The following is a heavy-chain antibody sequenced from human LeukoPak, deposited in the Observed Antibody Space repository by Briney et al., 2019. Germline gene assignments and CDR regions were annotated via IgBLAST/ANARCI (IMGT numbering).Heavy chain of an antibody. CDR1: GFTFSDYY. D-gene: IGHD2-2*01. J-gene: IGHJ4*02. CDR2: MSSSGSTI. Sequence: GGSLRLSCAASGFTFSDYYMNWIRQAPGKGLEWISYMSSSGSTISYADSVTGRFTVSRDNAKNSLYLQMNSLRAEDTAVYYCARSILPAANAIDYWGQGTLLSVSS. V-gene: IGHV3-11*04. CDR3: ARSILPAANAIDY.